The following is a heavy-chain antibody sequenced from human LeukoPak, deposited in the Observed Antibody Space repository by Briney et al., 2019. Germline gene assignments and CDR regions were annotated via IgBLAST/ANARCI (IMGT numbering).Heavy chain of an antibody. CDR3: ARDQSGQWLTHYYYMDV. CDR1: GYTFTSYY. V-gene: IGHV1-46*01. CDR2: INPSGGST. J-gene: IGHJ6*03. D-gene: IGHD6-19*01. Sequence: GASVKVSCKASGYTFTSYYMHWVRQAPGQGLERMGMINPSGGSTSYAQKFQGRVTMTRDMSTSTVYMELSSLRSEDTAVYYCARDQSGQWLTHYYYMDVWGKGTTVTVSS.